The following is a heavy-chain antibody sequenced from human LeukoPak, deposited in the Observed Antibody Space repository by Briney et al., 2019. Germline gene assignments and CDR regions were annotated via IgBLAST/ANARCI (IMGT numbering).Heavy chain of an antibody. D-gene: IGHD1-26*01. Sequence: GSLRLSCAASGFTFSSYGIHWVRQAPGKGLEWVAFIRNDGSNKYYADSVKGRFTVSRDNSKNTLYLQMNSLRVEDAAVYYCAKEGDLVGVTYYFDYWGQGTLVTVSS. J-gene: IGHJ4*02. CDR2: IRNDGSNK. CDR3: AKEGDLVGVTYYFDY. V-gene: IGHV3-30*02. CDR1: GFTFSSYG.